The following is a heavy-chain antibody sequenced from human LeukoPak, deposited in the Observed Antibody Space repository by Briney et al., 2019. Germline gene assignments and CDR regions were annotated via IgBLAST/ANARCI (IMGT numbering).Heavy chain of an antibody. J-gene: IGHJ4*02. CDR1: GFTFSSYE. Sequence: GGSLRLSCAASGFTFSSYEMNWVRQAPGEGLEWVSYISSSGSTIFYADSVKGRFTISRDNAKNSLYLQMNSLRAEDTAVYYCARDQRGYSSYWKFDYWGQGTLVTVSS. CDR3: ARDQRGYSSYWKFDY. CDR2: ISSSGSTI. D-gene: IGHD5-18*01. V-gene: IGHV3-48*03.